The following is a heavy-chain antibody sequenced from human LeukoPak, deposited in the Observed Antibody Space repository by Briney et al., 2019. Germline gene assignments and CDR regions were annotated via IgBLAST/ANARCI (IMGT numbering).Heavy chain of an antibody. D-gene: IGHD2-21*01. V-gene: IGHV4-39*01. CDR1: GGSISNDNYY. Sequence: PSETLSLTCSVSGGSISNDNYYWGWIRQPPGKGLEWIGSIYNSGSTYYNPSLESRVTVSVDRPKNHFSLKLNSVTAADTAVYYCARHVASYDFDFWGQGILVTVSS. CDR2: IYNSGST. J-gene: IGHJ4*02. CDR3: ARHVASYDFDF.